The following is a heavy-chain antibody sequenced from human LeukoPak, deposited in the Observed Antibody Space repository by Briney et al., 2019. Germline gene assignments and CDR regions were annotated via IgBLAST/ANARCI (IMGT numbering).Heavy chain of an antibody. CDR1: GYSFTSYW. V-gene: IGHV5-51*01. J-gene: IGHJ4*02. D-gene: IGHD1-7*01. CDR2: IYPGDSDT. CDR3: ARQVRGNWNSGDFDY. Sequence: GESLKISCKGSGYSFTSYWIGWVRQMPGKGLEWMGIIYPGDSDTRYSPSFQGQVTISADKSISTAYLQWSSLKAPDTAMYYCARQVRGNWNSGDFDYWGQGTLVTVSS.